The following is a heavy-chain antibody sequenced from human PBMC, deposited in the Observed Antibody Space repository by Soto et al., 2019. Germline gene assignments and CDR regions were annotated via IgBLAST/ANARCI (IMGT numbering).Heavy chain of an antibody. CDR2: IFFSGDT. V-gene: IGHV4-31*03. CDR1: GGSVLNGGYY. Sequence: SETLSLTCTVSGGSVLNGGYYWNWIRQRPGEGLQWIGKIFFSGDTHYSPALKSRLFISLDTSKNQFSLKLSSVTAADTAVYYCASSHGSGSYRFYYYGMDVWGQGTTVTV. CDR3: ASSHGSGSYRFYYYGMDV. D-gene: IGHD3-16*02. J-gene: IGHJ6*02.